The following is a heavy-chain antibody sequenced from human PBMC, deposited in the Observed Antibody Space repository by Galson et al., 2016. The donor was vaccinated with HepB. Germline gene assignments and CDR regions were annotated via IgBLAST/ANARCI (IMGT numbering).Heavy chain of an antibody. V-gene: IGHV4-31*03. CDR3: ARTGLNTITTIVL. CDR1: GGSISGDGYY. D-gene: IGHD3-22*01. CDR2: IYYSAST. Sequence: TLSLTCTVSGGSISGDGYYWNWIRQHPGKGLEWIGSIYYSASTYYNPSLRGRLTISIDTSNNQLSLSLTSVTAADTAVYYCARTGLNTITTIVLWGQGIPVTVSS. J-gene: IGHJ4*02.